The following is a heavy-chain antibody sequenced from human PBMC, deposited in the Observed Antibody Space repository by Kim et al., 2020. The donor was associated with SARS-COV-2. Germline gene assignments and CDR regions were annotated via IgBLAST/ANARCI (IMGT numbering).Heavy chain of an antibody. Sequence: ASVKVSCKASGYTFTGYYMHWVRQAPGQGIEWMGWINPNSGGTNYAQKFQGWVTMTRDTSISTAYMELSRLRSDDTAVYYCARGDYGSLSYYGMDVWGQGTTVTVSS. CDR2: INPNSGGT. D-gene: IGHD4-17*01. CDR3: ARGDYGSLSYYGMDV. V-gene: IGHV1-2*04. CDR1: GYTFTGYY. J-gene: IGHJ6*02.